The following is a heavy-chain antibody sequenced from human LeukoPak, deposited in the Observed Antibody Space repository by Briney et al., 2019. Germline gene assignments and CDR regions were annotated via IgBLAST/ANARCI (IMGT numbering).Heavy chain of an antibody. V-gene: IGHV1-18*01. Sequence: ASVKASCKASGYTFTGYGISWVRQAPGQGLEWMGWISAYNGNTNYAQKLQGRVTMTTDTSTSTAYMELRSLRSDDTAVYYCARDRPSYYYDSSGYYPGIDYWGQGTLVTVSS. CDR3: ARDRPSYYYDSSGYYPGIDY. CDR2: ISAYNGNT. CDR1: GYTFTGYG. J-gene: IGHJ4*02. D-gene: IGHD3-22*01.